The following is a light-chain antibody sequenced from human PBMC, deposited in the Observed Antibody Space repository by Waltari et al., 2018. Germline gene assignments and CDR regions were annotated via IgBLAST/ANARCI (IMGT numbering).Light chain of an antibody. CDR1: SSNIGSNP. V-gene: IGLV1-44*01. Sequence: QSVLTQPPSASGTPGPRVTLSCSGSSSNIGSNPVTWYQQLPGTAPKLLIYSDNQRPSGVPDRFSGSKSGTSASLAISGLQSEDEADYYCAAWDDSLNGWVFGGGTKLTVL. CDR2: SDN. J-gene: IGLJ3*02. CDR3: AAWDDSLNGWV.